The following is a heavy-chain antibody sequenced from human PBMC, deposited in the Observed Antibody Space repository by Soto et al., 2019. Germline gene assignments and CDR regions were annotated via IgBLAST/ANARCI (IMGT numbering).Heavy chain of an antibody. CDR3: ARYDYCSRDACSYGVDV. J-gene: IGHJ6*02. V-gene: IGHV3-11*01. CDR2: ISSSGTSR. Sequence: QVQLVESGGGLVKPGGSLRLSCAASGFRFSDYYMSWVRQAPGKGLEWVSYISSSGTSRFYADSVRGRFTVSRDNAKGSLWLQVSSLRVEDTAVYYCARYDYCSRDACSYGVDVWGQGTTVTVSS. CDR1: GFRFSDYY. D-gene: IGHD2-15*01.